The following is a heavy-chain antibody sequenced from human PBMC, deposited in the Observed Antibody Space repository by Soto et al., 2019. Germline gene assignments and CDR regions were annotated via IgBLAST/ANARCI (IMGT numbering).Heavy chain of an antibody. CDR3: ACIFSGGYSSGFHHYGMDV. CDR1: GGSISSYY. CDR2: IYYSGST. D-gene: IGHD5-18*01. Sequence: PSETLSLTCTVSGGSISSYYWSWIRQPPGKGLEWIGYIYYSGSTNYNPSLKRRVTISVDTSRNQFSLKLRSVTAADTAVYFCACIFSGGYSSGFHHYGMDVWGQGTPVTVSS. V-gene: IGHV4-59*08. J-gene: IGHJ6*02.